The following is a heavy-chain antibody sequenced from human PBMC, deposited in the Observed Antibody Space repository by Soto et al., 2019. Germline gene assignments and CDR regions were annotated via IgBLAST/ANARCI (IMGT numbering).Heavy chain of an antibody. CDR2: ISGSGGST. CDR1: GFTFGSYA. Sequence: GGSLRLPCPASGFTFGSYAMSWVRKAPGKGLEWVSAISGSGGSTYYADSVKGRFTISRDNSKNTLYLQMTSLRAEDTAVYYCAQDSDVWGKGTTVTVSS. J-gene: IGHJ6*04. V-gene: IGHV3-23*01. CDR3: AQDSDV.